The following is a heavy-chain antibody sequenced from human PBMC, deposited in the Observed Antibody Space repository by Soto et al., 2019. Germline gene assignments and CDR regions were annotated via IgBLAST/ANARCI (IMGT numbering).Heavy chain of an antibody. Sequence: QVQLVESGGGVVQPGRSLRLSCAASGFTFSSYGMHWVRQAPGKGLEWVAVIWYDGSNKYYADSVKGRFTISRDNSKKTLYLQMNSLRADDTAVYYCARDQVAVAGTPGLMDVWGQGTTVTVSS. V-gene: IGHV3-33*01. CDR3: ARDQVAVAGTPGLMDV. CDR2: IWYDGSNK. D-gene: IGHD6-19*01. J-gene: IGHJ6*02. CDR1: GFTFSSYG.